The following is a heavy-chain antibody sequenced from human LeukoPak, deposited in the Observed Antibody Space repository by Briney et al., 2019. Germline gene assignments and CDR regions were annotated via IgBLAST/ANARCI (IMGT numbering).Heavy chain of an antibody. V-gene: IGHV4-59*11. Sequence: PETLSLTCSVSGRSLKCQYWSWIRHPPGEGREWDGYIYYRGNNKYHRSLKTRFPISIDTPKNQFTLKLRSVTPAAPPVSNCARIEKATISSPTPKFDYWGQGTLVTVPS. CDR1: GRSLKCQY. J-gene: IGHJ4*02. CDR2: IYYRGNN. CDR3: ARIEKATISSPTPKFDY. D-gene: IGHD5-24*01.